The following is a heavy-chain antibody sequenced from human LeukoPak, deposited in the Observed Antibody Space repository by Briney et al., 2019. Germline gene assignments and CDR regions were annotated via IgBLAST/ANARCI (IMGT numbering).Heavy chain of an antibody. V-gene: IGHV3-7*01. Sequence: PGGSLRLSCAASGFKFHSYWMTWVRQAPGKGLEWVANINQDGSEKYYVDSVRGRFTISRDNTNNSVYLQMNSLRAEDTAVYYCAKGGSTSCYSSIDYWGQGTLVTVSS. CDR1: GFKFHSYW. J-gene: IGHJ4*02. CDR3: AKGGSTSCYSSIDY. D-gene: IGHD2-2*02. CDR2: INQDGSEK.